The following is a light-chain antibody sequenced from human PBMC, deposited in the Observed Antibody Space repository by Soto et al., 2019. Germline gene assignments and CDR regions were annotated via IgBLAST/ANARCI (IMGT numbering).Light chain of an antibody. CDR1: ALPKQY. J-gene: IGLJ2*01. CDR2: KDS. V-gene: IGLV3-25*03. Sequence: SYELTQPPSVSVSPGQTARITCSGDALPKQYAYWYQPKPGQAPVLVIYKDSERPSGIPERFSGSSSGTTVTLTISGVQAEDDADYYCQSADSSGTVVFGGGTKLTVL. CDR3: QSADSSGTVV.